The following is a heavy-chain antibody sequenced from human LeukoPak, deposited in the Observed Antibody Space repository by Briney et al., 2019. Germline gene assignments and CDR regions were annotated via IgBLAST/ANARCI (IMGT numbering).Heavy chain of an antibody. V-gene: IGHV3-23*01. CDR3: AKDRVSTVTTNYFDY. CDR2: ISGSGGTT. J-gene: IGHJ4*02. D-gene: IGHD4-17*01. Sequence: GGSLRLSCVAAGFTFSNYVMSRVRQAPGKGLEWVSSISGSGGTTYYGDSVKGRFSISRDNSRNTLYLQMNSLRAEDTAAYYCAKDRVSTVTTNYFDYWGQGTLVTVSS. CDR1: GFTFSNYV.